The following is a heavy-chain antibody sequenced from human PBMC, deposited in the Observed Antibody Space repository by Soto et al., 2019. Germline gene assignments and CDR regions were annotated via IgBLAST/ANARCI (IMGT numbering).Heavy chain of an antibody. CDR3: ARAEGGCSSTSCHSYGMDV. V-gene: IGHV3-21*06. D-gene: IGHD2-2*01. Sequence: GGSLRLSCAASGFTFSSYTMNWVRQAPGKGLEWVSSISSSSTYIYYADSVKGRFTISRDNAENSLYLQMDSLRAEDTALFYCARAEGGCSSTSCHSYGMDVWGQGTTVTVSS. CDR2: ISSSSTYI. CDR1: GFTFSSYT. J-gene: IGHJ6*02.